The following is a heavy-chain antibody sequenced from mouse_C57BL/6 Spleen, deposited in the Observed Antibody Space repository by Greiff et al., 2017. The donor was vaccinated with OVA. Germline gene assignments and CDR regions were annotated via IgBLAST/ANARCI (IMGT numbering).Heavy chain of an antibody. CDR1: GFTFSSYT. V-gene: IGHV5-9*01. J-gene: IGHJ3*01. CDR3: ARHGGYSSFAY. CDR2: ISGGGGNT. Sequence: EVKLMESGGGLVKPGGSLKLSCAASGFTFSSYTMSWVRQTPEKRLEWVATISGGGGNTYYPDSVKGRFTISRDNAENTLYLQLSSLRSEDTALYYCARHGGYSSFAYWGQGTLVTVSA. D-gene: IGHD2-3*01.